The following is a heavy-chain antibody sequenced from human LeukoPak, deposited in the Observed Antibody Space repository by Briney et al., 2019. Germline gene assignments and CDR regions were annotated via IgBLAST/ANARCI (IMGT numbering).Heavy chain of an antibody. D-gene: IGHD2-8*01. Sequence: SETLSLTCTVSGGSISSSSYYWGWIRQPPGTGLQWIGSIYYSGSTYYNPSLKSRVTISVDTSKNQFSLKLSSVTAAETAVYYCARLNMDIVIMVYATAADYWVQGTLVTVSS. CDR1: GGSISSSSYY. J-gene: IGHJ4*02. CDR2: IYYSGST. V-gene: IGHV4-39*01. CDR3: ARLNMDIVIMVYATAADY.